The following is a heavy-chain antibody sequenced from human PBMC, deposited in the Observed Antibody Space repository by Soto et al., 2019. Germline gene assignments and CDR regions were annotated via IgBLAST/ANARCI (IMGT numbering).Heavy chain of an antibody. CDR1: GYTFTSYG. CDR2: ISAYNGNT. CDR3: ARAVYSSGWRVGDAFDI. J-gene: IGHJ3*02. Sequence: ASVKVSCKASGYTFTSYGISWVRQAPGQGLEWMGWISAYNGNTNYAQKLQGRVTMTTDTSTSTAYMELRSLRSDDTAVYYCARAVYSSGWRVGDAFDIWGQGTMVTVSS. V-gene: IGHV1-18*01. D-gene: IGHD6-19*01.